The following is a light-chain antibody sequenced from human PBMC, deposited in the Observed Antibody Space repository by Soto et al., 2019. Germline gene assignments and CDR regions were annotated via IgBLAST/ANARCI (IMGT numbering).Light chain of an antibody. Sequence: DIQMTQSPSPLSASVGDRVTITCRASQSISSWLAWYQQKPGNAPKILVYDASSLESGVPSRFSGSGSGTEFTLTISSLQPDDFATYYCQQYNSYWTFGQGTKVDIK. V-gene: IGKV1-5*01. J-gene: IGKJ1*01. CDR3: QQYNSYWT. CDR2: DAS. CDR1: QSISSW.